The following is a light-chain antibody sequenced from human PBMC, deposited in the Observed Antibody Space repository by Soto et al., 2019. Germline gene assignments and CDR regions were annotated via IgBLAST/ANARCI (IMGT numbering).Light chain of an antibody. Sequence: QSVLTQPPSTSGTPGQRVTMSCSGSNSNIGSNTVYWYQQLPGTAPKLLIHSDNQRPSGVPDRFSASKSGTSASLAISGLQSEDEADYYCAAWDDSRSGLVGFGGGTQLTVL. J-gene: IGLJ2*01. CDR2: SDN. CDR3: AAWDDSRSGLVG. CDR1: NSNIGSNT. V-gene: IGLV1-44*01.